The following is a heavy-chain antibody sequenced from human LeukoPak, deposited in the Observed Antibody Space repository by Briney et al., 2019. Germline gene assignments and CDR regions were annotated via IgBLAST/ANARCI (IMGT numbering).Heavy chain of an antibody. D-gene: IGHD3-22*01. V-gene: IGHV1-18*01. CDR2: ISAYNGNT. CDR1: GYTFTSYG. Sequence: GASVKVSCKASGYTFTSYGISWMRQAPGQGLEWMGWISAYNGNTNYAQKLQGRVTMTTDTSTSTAYMELRSLRSDDTAVYYCARGRRYDSSGYRWFDPWGQGTLVTVSS. CDR3: ARGRRYDSSGYRWFDP. J-gene: IGHJ5*02.